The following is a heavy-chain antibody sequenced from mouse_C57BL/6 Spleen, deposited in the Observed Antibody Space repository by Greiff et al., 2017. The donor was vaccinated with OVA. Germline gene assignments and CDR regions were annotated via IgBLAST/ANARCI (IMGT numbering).Heavy chain of an antibody. CDR1: GYTFTSYW. Sequence: QVQLQQPGAELVKPGASVKLSCKASGYTFTSYWMQWVKQRPGQGLEWIGEIDPSDSYTNYNQQFKGKATLTVDTSSSTAYMQLSSLTSEDSAVYYCARGNAMDYWGQGTSVTVSS. CDR3: ARGNAMDY. J-gene: IGHJ4*01. CDR2: IDPSDSYT. V-gene: IGHV1-50*01.